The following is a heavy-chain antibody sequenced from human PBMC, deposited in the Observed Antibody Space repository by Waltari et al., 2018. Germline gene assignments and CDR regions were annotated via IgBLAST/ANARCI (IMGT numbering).Heavy chain of an antibody. CDR3: ARGASRILEWLPFDY. J-gene: IGHJ4*02. D-gene: IGHD3-3*01. V-gene: IGHV4-38-2*01. Sequence: QVQLQESGPGLVKPSETLSLTCAVSGYSISSGYYWGWIRQPPGKGLEWIGSIYHSGSTYYNPSLKSRVTISVDTSKNQFSLKLSSVTAADTAVYYCARGASRILEWLPFDYWGQGTLVTVSS. CDR2: IYHSGST. CDR1: GYSISSGYY.